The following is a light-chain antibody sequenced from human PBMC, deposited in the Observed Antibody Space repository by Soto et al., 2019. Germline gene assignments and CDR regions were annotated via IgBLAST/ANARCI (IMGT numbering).Light chain of an antibody. J-gene: IGKJ5*01. CDR3: QQYNNWPPIT. V-gene: IGKV3-15*01. CDR2: GAA. CDR1: QSVSSN. Sequence: EIVMTQSPDTLSVSPGERATLSCRASQSVSSNVAWYQQKPGQAPRLLIYGAATRATGIPARFRGSGSGTEFTLTISSLQSEDFAVYYCQQYNNWPPITFGQGTRLEIK.